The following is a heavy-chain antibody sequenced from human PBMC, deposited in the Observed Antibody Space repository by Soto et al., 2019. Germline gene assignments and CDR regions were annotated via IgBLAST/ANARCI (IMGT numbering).Heavy chain of an antibody. D-gene: IGHD5-12*01. CDR3: AGGYDFFDY. Sequence: PSETLSLTCTVSVDSIGNDYWTWIRQPPGKGLQWIGYVHHTGTTNYNPSLKSRVTISVDTSKSQISLKLTSVTAADTAVYYCAGGYDFFDYWGQGTLVTVS. CDR1: VDSIGNDY. J-gene: IGHJ4*02. V-gene: IGHV4-59*01. CDR2: VHHTGTT.